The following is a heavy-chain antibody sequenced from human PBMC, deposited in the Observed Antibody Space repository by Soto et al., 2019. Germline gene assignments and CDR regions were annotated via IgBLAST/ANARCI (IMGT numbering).Heavy chain of an antibody. CDR3: ARDDKSGGYCSSTSCPYYYYGMDV. D-gene: IGHD2-2*01. CDR2: IWYDGSNK. J-gene: IGHJ6*02. CDR1: GFTFSSYG. Sequence: QVQLVESGGGVVQPGRSLRLSCAASGFTFSSYGMHWVRQAPGKGLEWVAVIWYDGSNKYYADSVKGRFTISRDNSKNTLDLQMNSLRAEDTALYYCARDDKSGGYCSSTSCPYYYYGMDVWGQGTTVTVSS. V-gene: IGHV3-33*01.